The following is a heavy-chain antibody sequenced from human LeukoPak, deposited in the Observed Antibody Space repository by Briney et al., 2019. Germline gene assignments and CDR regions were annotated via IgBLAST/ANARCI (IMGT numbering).Heavy chain of an antibody. CDR1: GGSISSSSYY. CDR3: ARVTGDSRGYYYFDY. Sequence: SETLSLTCTVSGGSISSSSYYWGWIRQPPGKGLEWIGSIYYSGSTYYNPSLKSRVTMAVDAANNQFSLKLSSVTAADKAVYYCARVTGDSRGYYYFDYWRQGTLLTVS. CDR2: IYYSGST. J-gene: IGHJ4*02. V-gene: IGHV4-39*07. D-gene: IGHD3-22*01.